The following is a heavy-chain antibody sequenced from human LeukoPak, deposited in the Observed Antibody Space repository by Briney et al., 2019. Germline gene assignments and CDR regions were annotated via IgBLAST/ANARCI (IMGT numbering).Heavy chain of an antibody. CDR1: GGSISSYY. Sequence: SETLSLTCTVSGGSISSYYWSWIRQPPGKGLEWIGYIYYSGSTNYNPSLKSRVTISVDTSKNQFSLKLSSVTATDTAVYYCARRVHSSSWSSYFDYWGQETLVTVSS. V-gene: IGHV4-59*01. CDR3: ARRVHSSSWSSYFDY. J-gene: IGHJ4*02. CDR2: IYYSGST. D-gene: IGHD6-13*01.